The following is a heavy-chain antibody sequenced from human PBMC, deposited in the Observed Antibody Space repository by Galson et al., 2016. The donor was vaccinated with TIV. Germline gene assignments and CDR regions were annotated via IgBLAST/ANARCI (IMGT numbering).Heavy chain of an antibody. J-gene: IGHJ4*02. D-gene: IGHD5-24*01. V-gene: IGHV1-18*01. CDR1: GYTFSNSG. CDR3: ARDRSNLLQGWSLDC. Sequence: SVKVSCKASGYTFSNSGITWVRQAPGQGLEWLGWISAYNGHTNYAQKVQGRVTMTTDTSASTAYMELRSLTSDDTAVYYCARDRSNLLQGWSLDCWGQGTLVTVSS. CDR2: ISAYNGHT.